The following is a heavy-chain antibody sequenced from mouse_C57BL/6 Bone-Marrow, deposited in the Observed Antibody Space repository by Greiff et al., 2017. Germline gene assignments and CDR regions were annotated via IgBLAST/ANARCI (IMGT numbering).Heavy chain of an antibody. Sequence: DVHLVESGGGLVKPGGSLKLSCAASGFTFSSYTMSWVRQTQEKRLEWVATISGRGSNTYYPDSVKGRFTISRDNAKNTLYLQMSSLRSEDTALSYSTRLVDFTTEVEITIDYGGQGTSVTVSS. CDR1: GFTFSSYT. D-gene: IGHD1-1*01. CDR2: ISGRGSNT. V-gene: IGHV5-9*01. CDR3: TRLVDFTTEVEITIDY. J-gene: IGHJ4*01.